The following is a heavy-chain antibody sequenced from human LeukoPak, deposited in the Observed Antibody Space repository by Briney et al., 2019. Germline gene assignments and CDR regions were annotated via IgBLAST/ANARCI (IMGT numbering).Heavy chain of an antibody. CDR3: TRDPGLLWFGELLDP. Sequence: GRSLRRSCTASGFTFGDYAMSWFRQAPGKGLEWVGFIRSKAYGGTTEYAASVKGRFTISRDDSKSIAYLQMNSLKTEDTAVYYCTRDPGLLWFGELLDPWGQGTLVTVSS. J-gene: IGHJ5*02. D-gene: IGHD3-10*01. CDR2: IRSKAYGGTT. V-gene: IGHV3-49*03. CDR1: GFTFGDYA.